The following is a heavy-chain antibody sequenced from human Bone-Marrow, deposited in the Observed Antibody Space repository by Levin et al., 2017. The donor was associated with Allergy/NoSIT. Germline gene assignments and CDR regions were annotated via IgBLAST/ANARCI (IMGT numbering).Heavy chain of an antibody. V-gene: IGHV1-46*01. Sequence: RASVKVSCKASGDTFSNYSVHWVRQAPGQGLEWMGIFNPRSNTTSYAQKFRGRVIMTRDTSTSTVYMEVSSLKSEDTALYYCARDSAVKATTGTTYYYYYAMDVWGQGTMVIVSS. D-gene: IGHD1/OR15-1a*01. J-gene: IGHJ6*02. CDR2: FNPRSNTT. CDR3: ARDSAVKATTGTTYYYYYAMDV. CDR1: GDTFSNYS.